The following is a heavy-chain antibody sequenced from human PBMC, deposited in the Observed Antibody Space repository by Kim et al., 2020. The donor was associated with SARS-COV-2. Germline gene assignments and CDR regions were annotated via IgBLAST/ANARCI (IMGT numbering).Heavy chain of an antibody. J-gene: IGHJ4*02. D-gene: IGHD3-16*01. V-gene: IGHV3-48*02. CDR3: ARVRGGANDY. Sequence: STTNYAEPRKGRFTISRENAKNSLYLQMNSLRDEDTAGYYCARVRGGANDYWGQGTLVTVSS. CDR2: STT.